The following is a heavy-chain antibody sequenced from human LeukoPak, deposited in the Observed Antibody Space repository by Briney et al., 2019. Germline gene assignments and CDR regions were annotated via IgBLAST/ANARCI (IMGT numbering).Heavy chain of an antibody. Sequence: GRSLRLSCAASGFTFSSYAMHWVRQAPGKGLEWVAVISYDGSNKYYADSVEGRFTISRDNSKNTLYLQMNSLRAEDTAVYYCAREVFAGPFDYWGQGTLVTVSS. CDR3: AREVFAGPFDY. CDR2: ISYDGSNK. D-gene: IGHD6-13*01. CDR1: GFTFSSYA. V-gene: IGHV3-30-3*01. J-gene: IGHJ4*02.